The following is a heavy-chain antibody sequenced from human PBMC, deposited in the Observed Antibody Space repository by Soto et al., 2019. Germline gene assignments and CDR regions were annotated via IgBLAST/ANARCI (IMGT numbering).Heavy chain of an antibody. CDR2: ISGSGVST. J-gene: IGHJ4*02. CDR3: AKGGHIVGAYYFDY. CDR1: GFTFSSYA. V-gene: IGHV3-23*01. Sequence: GGSLRLSCAASGFTFSSYAMSWVRQAPGKGLEWVSAISGSGVSTYYADSVKGRFTISRDNSKNTLYLQMNSLRAEDTAVYYCAKGGHIVGAYYFDYWGQGTLLTVSS. D-gene: IGHD1-26*01.